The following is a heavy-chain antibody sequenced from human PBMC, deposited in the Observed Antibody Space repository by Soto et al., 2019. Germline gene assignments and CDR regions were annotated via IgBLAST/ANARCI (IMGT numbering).Heavy chain of an antibody. Sequence: PGGSLRLSCAASGFTFSSYAMSWVRQAPGKGLEWVSAISGSGGSTYYADSVKGRFTISRDNSKNTLYLQMNSLRAEDTAVYYCAKARDYGDYFDVPLFDYWGQGTLVTVSS. D-gene: IGHD4-17*01. CDR1: GFTFSSYA. V-gene: IGHV3-23*01. CDR3: AKARDYGDYFDVPLFDY. CDR2: ISGSGGST. J-gene: IGHJ4*02.